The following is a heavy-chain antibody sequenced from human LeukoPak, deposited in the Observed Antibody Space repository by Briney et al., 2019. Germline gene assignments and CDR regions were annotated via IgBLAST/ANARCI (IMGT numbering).Heavy chain of an antibody. V-gene: IGHV1-18*01. J-gene: IGHJ4*02. CDR1: GYTFTSYG. CDR2: ISAYNGNT. D-gene: IGHD4-23*01. CDR3: ARFSYDYGGNVGEYYFDY. Sequence: GASVKVSCKASGYTFTSYGISWVRQAPGQGLEWMGWISAYNGNTNYAQKFQGRVTITADESTSTAYMELSSLRSEDTAVYYCARFSYDYGGNVGEYYFDYWGQGTLVTVSS.